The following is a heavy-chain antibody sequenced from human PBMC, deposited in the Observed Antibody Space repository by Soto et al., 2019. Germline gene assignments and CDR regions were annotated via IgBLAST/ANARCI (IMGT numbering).Heavy chain of an antibody. Sequence: HGESLKISCKGSGYSFTSSWISWVRQMPGKGLEWMGRIDPSDSYTNYSPSFQGHVTISADRSISTAYLQWSGLKASDTAMYYCARLEVYYHMDVWGQGSTVTVSS. J-gene: IGHJ6*02. CDR2: IDPSDSYT. V-gene: IGHV5-10-1*01. CDR1: GYSFTSSW. CDR3: ARLEVYYHMDV.